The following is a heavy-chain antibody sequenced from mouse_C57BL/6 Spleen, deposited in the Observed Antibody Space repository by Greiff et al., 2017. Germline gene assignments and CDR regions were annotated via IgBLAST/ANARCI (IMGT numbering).Heavy chain of an antibody. J-gene: IGHJ3*01. CDR1: GFTFSDYG. CDR2: ISSGSSTI. Sequence: EVKLMESGGGLVKPGGSLKLSCAASGFTFSDYGMHWVRQAPEKGLVWVAYISSGSSTIYYADTVKGRITISRDNAKNTLFLQMTSLRSEDTAMYYCANYYGSSYWFAYWGQGTLVTVSA. D-gene: IGHD1-1*01. V-gene: IGHV5-17*01. CDR3: ANYYGSSYWFAY.